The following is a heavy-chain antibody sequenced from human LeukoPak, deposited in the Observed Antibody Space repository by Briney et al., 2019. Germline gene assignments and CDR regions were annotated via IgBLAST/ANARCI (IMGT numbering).Heavy chain of an antibody. V-gene: IGHV3-11*01. CDR3: VRRGSRSY. CDR1: GFIFSDYY. CDR2: ISSGANSI. J-gene: IGHJ4*02. D-gene: IGHD3-16*02. Sequence: GGSLRLSCVASGFIFSDYYMSWFRQAPGKGLEGISFISSGANSIYYADSVKGRFTISRDNAKNSLDLQMNSLRVDDTAVYYCVRRGSRSYWGQGTLVTVSS.